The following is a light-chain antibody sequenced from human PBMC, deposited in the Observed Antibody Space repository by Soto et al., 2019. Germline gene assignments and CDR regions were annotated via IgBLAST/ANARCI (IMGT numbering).Light chain of an antibody. V-gene: IGKV3-20*01. Sequence: EIVLTQSPGTLSLSPGERATLSCRASQSVSSSYLAWYQQKPGQAPRLLIYGASSRATGIPDRFSGSGSETDFTLNISRLEPEDFAVYYCQQYGSSSWTVGQGTKVEIK. CDR1: QSVSSSY. J-gene: IGKJ1*01. CDR3: QQYGSSSWT. CDR2: GAS.